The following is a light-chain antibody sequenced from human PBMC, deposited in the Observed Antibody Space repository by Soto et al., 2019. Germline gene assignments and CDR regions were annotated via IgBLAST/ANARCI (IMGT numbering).Light chain of an antibody. Sequence: EIVLTQSPGTLSLSPGERATLSCRASQSVDNHYIAWFQQNPGQAPRLLIYGTSTRPPGIPDRYSGSGSGTEFTLTISSLQPEDFATYYCQQLNSYPSITFGQGTRLEIK. CDR2: GTS. V-gene: IGKV3-20*01. CDR3: QQLNSYPSIT. CDR1: QSVDNHY. J-gene: IGKJ5*01.